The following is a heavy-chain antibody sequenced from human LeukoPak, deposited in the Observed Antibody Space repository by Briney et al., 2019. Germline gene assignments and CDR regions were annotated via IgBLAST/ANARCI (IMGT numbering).Heavy chain of an antibody. V-gene: IGHV3-48*04. Sequence: GGSLRLSCAASGFTFSSYGMNWVRQAPGKGLEWVSYISSSSFKIGYADSVKGRFTISRDNSKNSLYLQMDSLRVEDTAVYYCVRDPSYGSSWYYYMDVWGKGTTVTVSS. D-gene: IGHD6-13*01. CDR1: GFTFSSYG. CDR3: VRDPSYGSSWYYYMDV. J-gene: IGHJ6*03. CDR2: ISSSSFKI.